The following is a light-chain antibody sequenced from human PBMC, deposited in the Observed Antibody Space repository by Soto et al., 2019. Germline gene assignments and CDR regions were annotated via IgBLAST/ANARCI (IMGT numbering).Light chain of an antibody. Sequence: SYELTQPPSVSVAPGQTARITCGGNNIRTKSVHGYQQKPGQAPVLVVCDDSDRPSGIPERFSGSNSGNTATLTISRVEAGDEADYFCQVWDSGSEHYVFGAGTKVTVL. CDR1: NIRTKS. CDR2: DDS. V-gene: IGLV3-21*02. CDR3: QVWDSGSEHYV. J-gene: IGLJ1*01.